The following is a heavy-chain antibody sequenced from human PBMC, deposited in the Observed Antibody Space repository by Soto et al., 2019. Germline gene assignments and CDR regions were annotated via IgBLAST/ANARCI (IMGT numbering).Heavy chain of an antibody. CDR3: ASYTGYSSSWYRVY. V-gene: IGHV4-34*01. J-gene: IGHJ4*02. CDR1: GGSFSGYY. CDR2: INHSGST. Sequence: SETLSLTCAVYGGSFSGYYWSWIRQPPGKGLEWIGEINHSGSTNYNPSLKSRVTISVDTSRNQFSLKLSSVTAADTAVYYCASYTGYSSSWYRVYWGQGTLVTVSS. D-gene: IGHD6-13*01.